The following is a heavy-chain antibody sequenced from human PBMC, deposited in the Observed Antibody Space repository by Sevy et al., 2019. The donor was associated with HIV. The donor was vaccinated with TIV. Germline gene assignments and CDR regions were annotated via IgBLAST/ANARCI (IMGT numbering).Heavy chain of an antibody. CDR1: GFTFRNFW. V-gene: IGHV3-7*01. CDR2: IRQDGSEK. CDR3: AKSYFGSGTSYGMDL. Sequence: GGSLRLSCAVSGFTFRNFWMSWVRQAPGKGLEWVANIRQDGSEKYYVDSVRGRFTISRDNAKNSLFLQLNSLRPDDTAIYYCAKSYFGSGTSYGMDLWGRGTTVTVSS. D-gene: IGHD3-10*01. J-gene: IGHJ6*02.